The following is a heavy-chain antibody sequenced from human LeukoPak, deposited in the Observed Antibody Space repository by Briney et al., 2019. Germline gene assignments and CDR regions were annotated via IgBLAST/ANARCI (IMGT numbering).Heavy chain of an antibody. D-gene: IGHD3-10*01. CDR3: ARASVLLWFGELFGPWFDP. CDR2: IYYSGST. J-gene: IGHJ5*02. CDR1: GGSISSYY. V-gene: IGHV4-59*01. Sequence: PSETLSLTCTVSGGSISSYYWSWIRQPPGKGLEWIGHIYYSGSTNYNPSLKSRVTISVDTSKNQFSLKLSSVTAADTAVYYCARASVLLWFGELFGPWFDPWGQGTLVTVSS.